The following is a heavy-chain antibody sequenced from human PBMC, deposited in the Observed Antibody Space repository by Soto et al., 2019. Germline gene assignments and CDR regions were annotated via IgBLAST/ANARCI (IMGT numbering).Heavy chain of an antibody. D-gene: IGHD3-22*01. CDR3: ARLPNYDSSGS. Sequence: SETLSLTCTVSGGSISSYYWSWIRQPPGKGLEWIGYIYYSGSTTYNPSLKSRVTISVDTSKNQFSLKLSSVTAADTAVYYCARLPNYDSSGSWGQGTLVTVSS. V-gene: IGHV4-59*01. CDR2: IYYSGST. J-gene: IGHJ5*02. CDR1: GGSISSYY.